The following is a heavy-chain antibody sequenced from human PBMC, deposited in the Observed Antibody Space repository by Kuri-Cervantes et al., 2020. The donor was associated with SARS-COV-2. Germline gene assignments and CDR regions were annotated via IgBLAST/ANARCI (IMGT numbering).Heavy chain of an antibody. CDR1: GYTFTSYG. CDR3: ARVAAADDYFDY. Sequence: ASVKVSCKASGYTFTSYGISWVRQAPGQGLEWMGWISAYNGNTNYAQKLQGRVNMTTDTSTSTAYMELRSLRSDDTAVYYCARVAAADDYFDYWGQGTLVTVSS. D-gene: IGHD6-13*01. J-gene: IGHJ4*02. V-gene: IGHV1-18*01. CDR2: ISAYNGNT.